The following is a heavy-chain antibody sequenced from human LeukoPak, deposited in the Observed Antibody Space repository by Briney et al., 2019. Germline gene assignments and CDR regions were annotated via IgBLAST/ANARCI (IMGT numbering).Heavy chain of an antibody. J-gene: IGHJ4*02. CDR1: GGTFSSYA. Sequence: GASVKVSCKASGGTFSSYAISWVRQAPGQGLEWMGRIIPILGIANYAQKFQGRVTITADKSTSTAYMELSSLRSEDTAVYYCARGPTRGYSGYEPDYWGQGTLVTVSS. D-gene: IGHD5-12*01. CDR2: IIPILGIA. V-gene: IGHV1-69*04. CDR3: ARGPTRGYSGYEPDY.